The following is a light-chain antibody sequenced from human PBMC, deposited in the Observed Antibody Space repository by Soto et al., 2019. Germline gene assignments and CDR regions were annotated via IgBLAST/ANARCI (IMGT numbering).Light chain of an antibody. J-gene: IGLJ2*01. CDR3: NSYAGSNVV. CDR1: SSDVGGYNY. CDR2: EVS. Sequence: QSVLTQPPSASGSPGQSVTISCTGTSSDVGGYNYVSWYQHHPGKAPKLIIYEVSERPSGVSDRFSGSKSGNTASLTVSGLQAEDEADYYCNSYAGSNVVFGGGTKLTVL. V-gene: IGLV2-8*01.